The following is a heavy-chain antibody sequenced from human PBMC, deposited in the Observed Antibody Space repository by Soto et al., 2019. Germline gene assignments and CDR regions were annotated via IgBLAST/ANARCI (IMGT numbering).Heavy chain of an antibody. V-gene: IGHV4-59*08. J-gene: IGHJ4*02. CDR3: ARHSHREEDY. CDR2: IYYSGST. Sequence: PSETLSLTCTVSGGSISSYYWSWIRQPPGKGLEWIGYIYYSGSTNYNPSLKSRVTLSVDTSKNQFSLKLSSVTAADTAVYYCARHSHREEDYWGQGTLVTVSS. CDR1: GGSISSYY.